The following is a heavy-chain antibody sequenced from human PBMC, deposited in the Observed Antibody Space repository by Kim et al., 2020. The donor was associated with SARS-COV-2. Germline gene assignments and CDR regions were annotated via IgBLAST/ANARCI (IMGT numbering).Heavy chain of an antibody. D-gene: IGHD3-3*01. V-gene: IGHV3-30*07. Sequence: KGRFTISRDKSKNTLYLQMNSLRAEDTAVYYCASGVDTIFGVVIISYMDVWGKGTTVTVSS. J-gene: IGHJ6*03. CDR3: ASGVDTIFGVVIISYMDV.